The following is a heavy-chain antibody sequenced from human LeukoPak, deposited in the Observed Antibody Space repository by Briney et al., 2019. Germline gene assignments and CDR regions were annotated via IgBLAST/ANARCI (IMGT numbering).Heavy chain of an antibody. V-gene: IGHV3-7*01. Sequence: PGGSLRLSCAASGFTFSSYWMSWVRQAPGKGPEWVANIEKDGSKEYYVDSVKGRFTISRDNAKNSLYLQANSLRAEDTAIYYCARDLRSVSQYDIFDHWGQGTLVTVSS. J-gene: IGHJ4*02. CDR3: ARDLRSVSQYDIFDH. CDR2: IEKDGSKE. CDR1: GFTFSSYW. D-gene: IGHD3-22*01.